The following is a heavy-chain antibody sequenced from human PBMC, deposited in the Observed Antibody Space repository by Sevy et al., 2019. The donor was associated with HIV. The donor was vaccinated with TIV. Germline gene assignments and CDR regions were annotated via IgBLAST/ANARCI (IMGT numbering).Heavy chain of an antibody. CDR2: IIPIFGTA. J-gene: IGHJ6*02. CDR3: ARGTMVQGVINGMDV. V-gene: IGHV1-69*13. D-gene: IGHD3-10*01. Sequence: ASVKVSCKASGGTFSSYAISWVRQAPGQELEWIGGIIPIFGTANYAQKFQGRVTITADESTSTAYMELSSLRSEDTAVYYCARGTMVQGVINGMDVWGQGTTVTVSS. CDR1: GGTFSSYA.